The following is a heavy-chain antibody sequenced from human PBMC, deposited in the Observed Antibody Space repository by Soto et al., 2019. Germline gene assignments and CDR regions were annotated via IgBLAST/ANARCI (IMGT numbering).Heavy chain of an antibody. J-gene: IGHJ6*02. CDR1: GFTFSSYA. CDR2: ISYDGSNK. CDR3: ASTLDV. Sequence: PGGSLRLSCAASGFTFSSYAMHWVRQAPGKGLEWVAVISYDGSNKYYADSVKGRFTISRDNSKNTLYLQMNSLRADDTAAYYCASTLDVWGQGTTVTVSS. V-gene: IGHV3-30-3*01.